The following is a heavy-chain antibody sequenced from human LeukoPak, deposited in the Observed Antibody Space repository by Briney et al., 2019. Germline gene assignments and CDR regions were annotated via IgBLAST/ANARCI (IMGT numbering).Heavy chain of an antibody. CDR2: ISADNGNT. D-gene: IGHD3-10*01. CDR1: GSTFTYYG. V-gene: IGHV1-18*01. CDR3: ARSGSGGSFGYMDV. Sequence: ASGKFSCKAFGSTFTYYGISWVRQSPGQGLEWLGWISADNGNTNYAQKFQGRVTMTTDTATSTAYMELRSLRSDDAAVYYCARSGSGGSFGYMDVWGKGTKGNGSS. J-gene: IGHJ6*03.